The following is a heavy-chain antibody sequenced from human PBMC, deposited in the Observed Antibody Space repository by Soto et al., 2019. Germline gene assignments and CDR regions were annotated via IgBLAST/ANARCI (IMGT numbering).Heavy chain of an antibody. D-gene: IGHD3-10*01. J-gene: IGHJ5*02. Sequence: SETLSLTCTVSGGSISSGGYYWSWIRQHPGKGLEWIGYIYYSGSTYYNPSLKSRVTISVDTSKNQFSLKLSSVTAADTAVYYCARYIPSQHYYGSGWVGFDPWGQGTRVTV. V-gene: IGHV4-31*03. CDR3: ARYIPSQHYYGSGWVGFDP. CDR1: GGSISSGGYY. CDR2: IYYSGST.